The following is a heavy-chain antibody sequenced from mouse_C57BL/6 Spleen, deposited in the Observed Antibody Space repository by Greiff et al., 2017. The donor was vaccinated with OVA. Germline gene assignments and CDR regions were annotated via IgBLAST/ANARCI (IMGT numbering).Heavy chain of an antibody. J-gene: IGHJ3*01. CDR2: INPNNGGT. D-gene: IGHD2-1*01. CDR3: ARAGYYGNSPGFAY. V-gene: IGHV1-18*01. Sequence: EVKLQESGPELVKPGASVKIPCKASGYTFTDYNMDWVKQSHGKSLEWIGDINPNNGGTIYNQKFKGKATLTVDKSSSTAYMELRSLTSEDTAVYYCARAGYYGNSPGFAYWGQGTLVTVSA. CDR1: GYTFTDYN.